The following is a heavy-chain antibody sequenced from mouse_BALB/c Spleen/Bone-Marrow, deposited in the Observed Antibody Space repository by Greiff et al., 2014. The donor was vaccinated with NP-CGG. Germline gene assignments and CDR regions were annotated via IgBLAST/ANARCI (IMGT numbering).Heavy chain of an antibody. CDR2: IDPANGNT. J-gene: IGHJ3*01. Sequence: VQLKESGAELVKPGASVKLSCTASGFNIKDTYMHWVKQRPEQGLEWIGRIDPANGNTKYDPKFQGKATITVDTSSNTAYLQLSSLTSEDAAVYYCAAYYYGSSQFAYWGQGTLVTVSA. D-gene: IGHD1-1*01. CDR3: AAYYYGSSQFAY. V-gene: IGHV14-3*02. CDR1: GFNIKDTY.